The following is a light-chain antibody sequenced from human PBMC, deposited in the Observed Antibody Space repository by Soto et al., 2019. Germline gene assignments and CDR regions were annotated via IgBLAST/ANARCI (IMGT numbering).Light chain of an antibody. J-gene: IGKJ4*01. CDR2: GAS. Sequence: EKVMTQSPATLSVSPGESATLSCRASQSVNRNLAWYQQKPGQTPRLLIYGASTRAAGVPVRFSGSGSGTDFNLTISSLQSEDFAVYYCQQYDSSPPFALTFGGGTKVEIK. CDR1: QSVNRN. V-gene: IGKV3-15*01. CDR3: QQYDSSPPFALT.